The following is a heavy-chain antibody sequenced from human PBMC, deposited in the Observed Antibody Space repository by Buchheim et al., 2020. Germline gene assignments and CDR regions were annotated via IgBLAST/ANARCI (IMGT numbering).Heavy chain of an antibody. CDR2: IWYDGSNK. CDR3: ARDGVAVAGSGYFDY. V-gene: IGHV3-33*01. CDR1: GFTFSSYG. Sequence: QVQLVESGGGVVQPGRSLRLSCAASGFTFSSYGMHWVRQAPGKGLEWVAVIWYDGSNKYYADSVKGRCTISRDNSKNTLYLQMNSLRAEDTAVYYCARDGVAVAGSGYFDYWGQGTL. D-gene: IGHD6-19*01. J-gene: IGHJ4*02.